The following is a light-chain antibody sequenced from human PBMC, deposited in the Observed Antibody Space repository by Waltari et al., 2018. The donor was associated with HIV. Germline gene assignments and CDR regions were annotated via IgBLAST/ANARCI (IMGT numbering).Light chain of an antibody. CDR1: SSDVWSYNH. CDR3: CSYASTTDTYVV. Sequence: QSALTQPASVSGSPGQSITISCTGTSSDVWSYNHVSWYQQHPGKAPKLIIYEVSKRPAGVSNRFSGSKSCSTASLTISGLQPEDEADYCCCSYASTTDTYVVFGGGTKLTVL. V-gene: IGLV2-23*02. CDR2: EVS. J-gene: IGLJ2*01.